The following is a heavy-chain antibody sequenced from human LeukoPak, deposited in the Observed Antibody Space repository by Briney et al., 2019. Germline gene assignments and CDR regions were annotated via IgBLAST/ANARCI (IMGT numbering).Heavy chain of an antibody. CDR2: INRSGST. J-gene: IGHJ4*02. D-gene: IGHD1-1*01. CDR1: GGAFSGYY. Sequence: PSETLSLTCAVYGGAFSGYYWSWIRQPPGKGLEWIGEINRSGSTKYNPSLKSRVTISVDTSNNQFSLKLSSVTAADTAVYYCARGETGTTSYFDYWGQGTLVTVSS. CDR3: ARGETGTTSYFDY. V-gene: IGHV4-34*01.